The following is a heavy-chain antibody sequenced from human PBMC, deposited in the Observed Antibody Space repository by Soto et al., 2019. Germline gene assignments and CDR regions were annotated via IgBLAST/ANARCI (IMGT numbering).Heavy chain of an antibody. J-gene: IGHJ4*02. V-gene: IGHV4-34*01. CDR2: INHSGST. CDR1: GGSFSGYY. CDR3: ARAAPRYCSGGSCYSGRDS. Sequence: QVQLQQWGAGLLKPSETLSLTCAVYGGSFSGYYWSWIRQPPGKGLEWIGEINHSGSTNYNPSLKSRVTISVDTPXXXFXXKLSSVTAADTAVYYCARAAPRYCSGGSCYSGRDSWGQGTLVTVSS. D-gene: IGHD2-15*01.